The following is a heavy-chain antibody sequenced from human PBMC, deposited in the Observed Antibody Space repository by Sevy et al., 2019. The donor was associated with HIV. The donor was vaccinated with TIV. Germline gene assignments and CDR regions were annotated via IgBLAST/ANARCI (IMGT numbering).Heavy chain of an antibody. CDR2: ISYDGNK. V-gene: IGHV3-30*03. Sequence: GGCLRLSCTASGFNFNTYGMHWVHQAPGKGLEWMAIISYDGNKYYADSVEGRFTISRDNSRNTSYLEMNSLKSEDTAVFHYVRAGRLRLGELSSGPDYWGPGTLVTVSS. J-gene: IGHJ4*02. CDR1: GFNFNTYG. D-gene: IGHD3-16*02. CDR3: VRAGRLRLGELSSGPDY.